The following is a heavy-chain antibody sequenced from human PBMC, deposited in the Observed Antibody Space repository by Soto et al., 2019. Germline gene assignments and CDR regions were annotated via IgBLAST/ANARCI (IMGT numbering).Heavy chain of an antibody. D-gene: IGHD4-17*01. CDR2: INPKTGDT. V-gene: IGHV1-2*04. CDR1: GYTFTGYF. J-gene: IGHJ5*02. CDR3: VRGPRTDYRHFPPSNWFDP. Sequence: GASVKVSCKASGYTFTGYFLHWVRQAPGQGLEWMGRINPKTGDTNYAQKFQGWVTLTRDTSISTTYVELDRLKSDDTAMYYCVRGPRTDYRHFPPSNWFDPWGQGTLVTVSS.